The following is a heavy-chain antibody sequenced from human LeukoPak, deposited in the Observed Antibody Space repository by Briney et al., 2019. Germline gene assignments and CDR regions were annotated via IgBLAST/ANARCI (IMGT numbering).Heavy chain of an antibody. CDR3: SRVGYGGNYFDY. CDR2: INWNGGST. V-gene: IGHV3-20*04. Sequence: GGSLRLSCAASGFTFDDYGMSWVRQAPGKGLELVSGINWNGGSTGYADSVKGRFTISRDNAKNSLYLQMNSLRAEDTAVYYCSRVGYGGNYFDYWGQGTLVTVSS. D-gene: IGHD4-23*01. CDR1: GFTFDDYG. J-gene: IGHJ4*02.